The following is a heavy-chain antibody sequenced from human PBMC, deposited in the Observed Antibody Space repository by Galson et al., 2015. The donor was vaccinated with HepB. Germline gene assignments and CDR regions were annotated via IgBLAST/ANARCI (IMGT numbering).Heavy chain of an antibody. Sequence: SLRLSCAASGFTFSSYAMHWVRQAPGKGLEYVSAISSNGGSTYYADSVKGRFTISRDNSKNTLYLQMSSLRAEDTAVYYCVSGKATDTAMGRQYYFDYWGQGTLVTVSS. CDR2: ISSNGGST. J-gene: IGHJ4*02. V-gene: IGHV3-64D*06. CDR1: GFTFSSYA. D-gene: IGHD5-18*01. CDR3: VSGKATDTAMGRQYYFDY.